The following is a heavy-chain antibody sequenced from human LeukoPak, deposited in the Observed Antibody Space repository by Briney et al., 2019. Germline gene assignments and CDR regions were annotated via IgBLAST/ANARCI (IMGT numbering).Heavy chain of an antibody. CDR1: GFSLSTSGMC. Sequence: SGPALVKPTQTLTLTRTFSGFSLSTSGMCVSWIRQPPGKALEWLARIDWDDDKYYSTSLKTRLTISKDTSKNQVVLTMTNMDPVDTATYYCARIRDVSYYYYMDVWGKGTTVTVSS. V-gene: IGHV2-70*11. CDR2: IDWDDDK. CDR3: ARIRDVSYYYYMDV. D-gene: IGHD3-10*02. J-gene: IGHJ6*03.